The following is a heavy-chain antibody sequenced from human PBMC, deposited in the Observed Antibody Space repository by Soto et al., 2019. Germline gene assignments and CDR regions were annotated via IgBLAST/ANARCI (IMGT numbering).Heavy chain of an antibody. V-gene: IGHV1-8*02. CDR3: ARGVERVVVVVLDHLFDR. CDR2: MNPNNGNT. J-gene: IGHJ5*02. D-gene: IGHD2-15*01. Sequence: ASVKVSCKASGYTFTSYDINWVRQATGQGLEWMGWMNPNNGNTGYAQKLQGRVTMTTNTSISTAYMELSSLRSEDTAVYYCARGVERVVVVVLDHLFDRWGQGTLVNVPS. CDR1: GYTFTSYD.